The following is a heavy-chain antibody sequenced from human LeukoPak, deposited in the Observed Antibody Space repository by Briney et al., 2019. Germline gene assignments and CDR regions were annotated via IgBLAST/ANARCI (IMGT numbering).Heavy chain of an antibody. J-gene: IGHJ3*02. D-gene: IGHD4-17*01. CDR1: GFTVSSNS. CDR2: IYTGGST. V-gene: IGHV3-66*01. CDR3: ARTETTVTTCCGAFDI. Sequence: GGSLRLSCAASGFTVSSNSMNWVRQAPGRGLEWVSLIYTGGSTYYADSVEGRFTISRDNSKNTLYLQMNSLRAEDTSVYYCARTETTVTTCCGAFDIWGQGTMVTVSS.